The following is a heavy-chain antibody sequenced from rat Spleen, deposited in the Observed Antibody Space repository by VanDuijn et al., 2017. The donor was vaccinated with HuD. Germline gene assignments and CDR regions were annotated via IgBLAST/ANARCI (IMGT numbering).Heavy chain of an antibody. CDR3: ARLTPFDY. V-gene: IGHV5-22*01. J-gene: IGHJ2*01. CDR2: ISYDGSST. CDR1: GFTFSNFD. Sequence: EVQLVESGGGLVQPGRSMKLSCAASGFTFSNFDMAWVRQAPTKGLEWVASISYDGSSTYYGDSVKGRFTISRDNAKATLYLQMNSLRSEDTATYYCARLTPFDYWGQGVMVTVSS. D-gene: IGHD3-1*01.